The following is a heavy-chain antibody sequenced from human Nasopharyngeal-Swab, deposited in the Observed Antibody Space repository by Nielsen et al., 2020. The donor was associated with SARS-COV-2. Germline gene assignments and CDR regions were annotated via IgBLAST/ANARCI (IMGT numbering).Heavy chain of an antibody. CDR2: INPSGGST. V-gene: IGHV1-46*01. CDR3: ARPMATIDAFDI. Sequence: ASVKVSCKASGYTFTSYYMHWVRQAPGQGLEWMGIINPSGGSTSYAQKFQGWVTMTRDTSISTAYMELSRLRSDDTAVYYCARPMATIDAFDIWGQGTMVTVSS. CDR1: GYTFTSYY. D-gene: IGHD5-24*01. J-gene: IGHJ3*02.